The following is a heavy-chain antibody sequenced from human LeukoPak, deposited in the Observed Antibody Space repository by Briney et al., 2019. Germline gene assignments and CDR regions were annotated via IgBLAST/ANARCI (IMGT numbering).Heavy chain of an antibody. CDR1: GFTFSSYS. D-gene: IGHD1-1*01. CDR2: ISSSSSTI. Sequence: QPGGSLRLSCAASGFTFSSYSMNWVRQAPGKGLEWVSYISSSSSTIYYADSVKGRFTISRDNAKNSLYLQMNSLRAEDTAVYYCAREPMTPYQLGAFDIWGQGTMVTVSS. V-gene: IGHV3-48*01. CDR3: AREPMTPYQLGAFDI. J-gene: IGHJ3*02.